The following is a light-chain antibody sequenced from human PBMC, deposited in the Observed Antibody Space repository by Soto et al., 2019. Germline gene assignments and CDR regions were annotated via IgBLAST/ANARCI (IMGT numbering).Light chain of an antibody. V-gene: IGKV1-39*01. CDR3: QQYYSYPRT. J-gene: IGKJ4*01. Sequence: DIQMTQSPSSLSASVGNRVTITCRASQSISTYLNWYQKKPGKAPNLLIYTASTLQTGVPSRFSGSGSGTDFTLTIDSLQSGDFATYYCQQYYSYPRTFGGGTKVDIK. CDR2: TAS. CDR1: QSISTY.